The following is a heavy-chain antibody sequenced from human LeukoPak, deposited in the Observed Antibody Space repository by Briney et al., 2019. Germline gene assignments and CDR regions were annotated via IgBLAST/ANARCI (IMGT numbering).Heavy chain of an antibody. Sequence: GGSLRLSCAASGFTFSSYWMSWVRQAPGKGLGWVANIKQDGSEKYYVDSVKGRFTISRDNAKNSLYLQMNSLRAEDTAVYYCARTSEMATIHYYFDYWGQGTLVTVSS. CDR1: GFTFSSYW. V-gene: IGHV3-7*01. J-gene: IGHJ4*02. CDR2: IKQDGSEK. CDR3: ARTSEMATIHYYFDY. D-gene: IGHD5-24*01.